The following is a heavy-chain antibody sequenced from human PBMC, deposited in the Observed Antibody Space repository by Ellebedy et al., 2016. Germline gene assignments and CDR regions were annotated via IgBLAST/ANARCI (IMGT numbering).Heavy chain of an antibody. D-gene: IGHD3-3*02. CDR3: AKERISLHSEGAVLDS. Sequence: GESLKISCAASGFTFNTYVIHWVRQAPGKGLEWVACLWFDGSDKRYSDSVKGRFTISRDNSKNTLYLQMDSLRVDDTAVYYCAKERISLHSEGAVLDSWGQGTLVTVSS. CDR2: LWFDGSDK. J-gene: IGHJ4*02. CDR1: GFTFNTYV. V-gene: IGHV3-30*02.